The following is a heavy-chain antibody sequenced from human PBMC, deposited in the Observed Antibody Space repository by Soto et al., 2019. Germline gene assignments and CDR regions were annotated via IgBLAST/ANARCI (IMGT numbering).Heavy chain of an antibody. J-gene: IGHJ6*02. CDR1: GDSDSSNSAA. CDR3: TKQKGDSRTYHGTDV. V-gene: IGHV6-1*01. D-gene: IGHD2-21*02. Sequence: PSQTLSLTCAISGDSDSSNSAAWNWIRQSPSRGLEWLGRAYYRSQWYYDSAVSVRSRITVIPDTSKNQFSLQLNSVTPEDTAVNYCTKQKGDSRTYHGTDVWGQGTTVPVSS. CDR2: AYYRSQWYY.